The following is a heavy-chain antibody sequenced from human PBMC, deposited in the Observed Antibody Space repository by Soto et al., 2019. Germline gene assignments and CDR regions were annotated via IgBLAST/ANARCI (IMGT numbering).Heavy chain of an antibody. V-gene: IGHV4-30-2*01. CDR2: IYHSGST. J-gene: IGHJ6*02. CDR1: GGSLSSGGYS. CDR3: ARDALLWFGELGGPSYYYYGMDV. Sequence: PSETLSLTCAVSGGSLSSGGYSWSWIRQPPGKGLEWIGYIYHSGSTYYNPSLKSRVTISVDRSKNQFSLKLSSVTAADTAVYYCARDALLWFGELGGPSYYYYGMDVWGQGTTVTVSS. D-gene: IGHD3-10*01.